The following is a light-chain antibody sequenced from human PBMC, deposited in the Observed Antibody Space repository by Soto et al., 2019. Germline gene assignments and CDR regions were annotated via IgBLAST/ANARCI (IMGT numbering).Light chain of an antibody. J-gene: IGLJ2*01. Sequence: QSVLTQSPSASASLGASVKLTCTLSSGHSSYAIAWHQQQPEKGPRYLMKLNSDGSHSKGDGIPDRFSGSSSGAERYLTXSXLQSXDXXDYYCQTXXTGIVVFGGGTKLTVL. V-gene: IGLV4-69*01. CDR3: QTXXTGIVV. CDR2: LNSDGSH. CDR1: SGHSSYA.